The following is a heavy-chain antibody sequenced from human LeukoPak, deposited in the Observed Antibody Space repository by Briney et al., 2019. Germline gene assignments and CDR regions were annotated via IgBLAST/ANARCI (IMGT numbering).Heavy chain of an antibody. Sequence: SETLSLTCTVSGGSISSYYWSWIRQPPGKGLEWIGYIYYSGSTYYNPSLKSRVTISVDTSKNQFSLKLSSVTAADTAVYYCARVVRDYWFDPWGQGTLVTVSS. J-gene: IGHJ5*02. V-gene: IGHV4-59*12. D-gene: IGHD2-2*01. CDR1: GGSISSYY. CDR3: ARVVRDYWFDP. CDR2: IYYSGST.